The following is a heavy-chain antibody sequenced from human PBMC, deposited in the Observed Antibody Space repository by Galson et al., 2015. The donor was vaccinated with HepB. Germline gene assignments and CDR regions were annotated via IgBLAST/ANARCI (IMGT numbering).Heavy chain of an antibody. Sequence: LFLTCIVSGGSISTYYWSWIRQPPGKGLEWIGSIYYSGSTYYNPSLKSRVTISVDTSKNQFSLKLSSVTAADTAVYYCASPSIAVAPDAFDIWGQGTMVTVSS. CDR1: GGSISTYY. CDR2: IYYSGST. V-gene: IGHV4-39*01. J-gene: IGHJ3*02. CDR3: ASPSIAVAPDAFDI. D-gene: IGHD6-19*01.